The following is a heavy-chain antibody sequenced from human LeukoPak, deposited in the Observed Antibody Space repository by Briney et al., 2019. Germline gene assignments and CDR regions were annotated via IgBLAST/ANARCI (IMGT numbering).Heavy chain of an antibody. Sequence: ASVKVSCKASGYTFTSYDINWARQATGQGLEWMGWMNPNSGNTGYAQKFQGRVTMTRNTSISTAYMELSSLRSEDTAVYYCARRRYCSGGSCYTSRLNWFDPWGQGTLVTVSS. J-gene: IGHJ5*02. D-gene: IGHD2-15*01. CDR3: ARRRYCSGGSCYTSRLNWFDP. V-gene: IGHV1-8*01. CDR2: MNPNSGNT. CDR1: GYTFTSYD.